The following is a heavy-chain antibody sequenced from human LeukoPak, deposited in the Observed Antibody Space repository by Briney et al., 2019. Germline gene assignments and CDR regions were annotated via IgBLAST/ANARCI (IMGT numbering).Heavy chain of an antibody. CDR3: ARIREEWLNYYYYYMDV. Sequence: SETLSLTCTVSGYSISSGDYWGWIRQPPGKGLEWIGSISHSGSTYYNPSLKSRVTISLDTSKNQFSLHLSSVTAADTAVYYCARIREEWLNYYYYYMDVWGKGTTVTVSS. J-gene: IGHJ6*03. CDR1: GYSISSGDY. V-gene: IGHV4-38-2*02. D-gene: IGHD6-19*01. CDR2: ISHSGST.